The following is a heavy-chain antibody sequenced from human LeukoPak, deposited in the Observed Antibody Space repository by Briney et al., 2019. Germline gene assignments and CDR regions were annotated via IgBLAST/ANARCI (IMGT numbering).Heavy chain of an antibody. CDR2: LSYDGSNE. D-gene: IGHD3-10*01. CDR3: AGSWFYRDYFEY. CDR1: GFPFSSYG. Sequence: PGRSLRLSCAASGFPFSSYGMHWVRQAPGKGLEWVAALSYDGSNEYYADSVKGRFTISRDNSKNTLYLQMNSLRVEDTAVYYCAGSWFYRDYFEYWGQGTLVTVSS. V-gene: IGHV3-30*03. J-gene: IGHJ4*02.